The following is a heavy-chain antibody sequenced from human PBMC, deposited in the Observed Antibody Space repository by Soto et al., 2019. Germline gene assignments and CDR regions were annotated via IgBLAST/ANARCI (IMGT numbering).Heavy chain of an antibody. D-gene: IGHD1-1*01. V-gene: IGHV1-69*01. CDR1: GGTFSSYA. Sequence: QVQLVQSGAEVKKPGSSVKVSCKASGGTFSSYAISWVRQAPGQGLEWMGGIIPIFGTANYAQKFQGRVTITADEPTSTAYMELSNLRSEDTAVYYCARSWNQNRPFDYWGQGTLVTVSS. CDR3: ARSWNQNRPFDY. J-gene: IGHJ4*02. CDR2: IIPIFGTA.